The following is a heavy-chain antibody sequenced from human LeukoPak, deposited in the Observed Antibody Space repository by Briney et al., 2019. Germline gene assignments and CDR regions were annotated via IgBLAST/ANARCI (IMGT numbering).Heavy chain of an antibody. D-gene: IGHD2-2*01. CDR1: GFTLSGYW. CDR3: ARDWEPEDIVVVPAAQTFDY. Sequence: GGSLRLSCAASGFTLSGYWMSWVRQAPGKGLEWVSSISSSSSYIYYADSVKGRFTISRDNAKNSLYLQMNSLRAEDTAVYYCARDWEPEDIVVVPAAQTFDYWGQGTLVTVSS. J-gene: IGHJ4*02. V-gene: IGHV3-21*01. CDR2: ISSSSSYI.